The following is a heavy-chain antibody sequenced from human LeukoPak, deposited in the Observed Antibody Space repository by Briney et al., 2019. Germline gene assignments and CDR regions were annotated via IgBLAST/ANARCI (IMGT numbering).Heavy chain of an antibody. CDR3: ARGGGRDGYNYWFDP. CDR1: GYTFTSYG. CDR2: ISAYNGNT. V-gene: IGHV1-18*01. J-gene: IGHJ5*02. D-gene: IGHD5-24*01. Sequence: ASVKVSCKASGYTFTSYGISWVRQAPGQGLEWMGWISAYNGNTNYAQKLQGRVTMTRDTSTSTVYMELSSLRSEDTAVYYCARGGGRDGYNYWFDPWGQGTLVTVSS.